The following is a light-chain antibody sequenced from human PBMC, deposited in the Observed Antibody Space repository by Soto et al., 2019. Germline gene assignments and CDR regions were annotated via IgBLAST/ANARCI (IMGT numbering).Light chain of an antibody. CDR1: QGISSS. CDR2: TAS. CDR3: KQLNDYPLT. Sequence: DIQLTQSPSFLSASVGDRVTITCRASQGISSSLAWYQQKPGKAPKLLIYTASNLQSGVPSRFSGSGSGTEFTLTIGGLQPEDFATAFCKQLNDYPLTCGRGTRLENK. V-gene: IGKV1-9*01. J-gene: IGKJ5*01.